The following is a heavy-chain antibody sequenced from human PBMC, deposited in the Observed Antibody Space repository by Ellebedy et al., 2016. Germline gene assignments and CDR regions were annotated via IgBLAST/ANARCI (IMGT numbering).Heavy chain of an antibody. J-gene: IGHJ3*01. CDR3: AKPMDYGDPRAFDV. CDR1: GFSFTGYV. D-gene: IGHD4-17*01. V-gene: IGHV3-64D*06. Sequence: GGSLRLSCSGSGFSFTGYVMHWVPQAPGKGLAYLSAITSNGRTTYYADSVEGRFTISRDDSKNTLFLQMSSLRTDDTAVYYCAKPMDYGDPRAFDVWGQGTMVTVSS. CDR2: ITSNGRTT.